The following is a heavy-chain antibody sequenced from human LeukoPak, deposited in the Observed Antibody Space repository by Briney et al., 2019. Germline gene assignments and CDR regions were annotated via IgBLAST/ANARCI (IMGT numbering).Heavy chain of an antibody. D-gene: IGHD3-9*01. CDR3: ARDPFTILTGHFDP. V-gene: IGHV4-4*07. J-gene: IGHJ5*02. CDR1: GASISAYY. Sequence: PSETLSLTCTVSGASISAYYWSWIRQPAGKGLEWIGRLYTSGSTNYNPSLSGRVTISVDTSRNQFSLKLPSVTAAGTAVYYCARDPFTILTGHFDPWGQGTLVTVSS. CDR2: LYTSGST.